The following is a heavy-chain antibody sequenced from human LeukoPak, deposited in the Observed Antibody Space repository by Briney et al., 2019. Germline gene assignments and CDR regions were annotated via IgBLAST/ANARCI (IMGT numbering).Heavy chain of an antibody. CDR2: IYPGDSDA. Sequence: PGESLKISCKGSGYSFTSYWIGWVRQMPGKGLEWMGLIYPGDSDARYSPSLQGQVTISADKSITTAYLQWSSLKASDTAMYYCARHFGGSTSHAFYIWGQGTMVTVSS. J-gene: IGHJ3*02. CDR3: ARHFGGSTSHAFYI. D-gene: IGHD2-2*01. CDR1: GYSFTSYW. V-gene: IGHV5-51*01.